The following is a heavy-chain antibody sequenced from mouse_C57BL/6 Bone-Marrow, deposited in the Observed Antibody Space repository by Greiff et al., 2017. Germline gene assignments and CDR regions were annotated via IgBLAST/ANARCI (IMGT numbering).Heavy chain of an antibody. CDR3: ASFITTVVGYFDV. J-gene: IGHJ1*03. D-gene: IGHD1-1*01. CDR1: GYTFTDYN. V-gene: IGHV1-18*01. CDR2: INPNNGGT. Sequence: VQLQQSGPELVKPGASVKIPCKASGYTFTDYNMDWVKQSHGKSLEWIGDINPNNGGTIYNQKFKGNATLTVDTSSSTAYMERRSLTSEDTAVYYCASFITTVVGYFDVWGTGTTVTVSS.